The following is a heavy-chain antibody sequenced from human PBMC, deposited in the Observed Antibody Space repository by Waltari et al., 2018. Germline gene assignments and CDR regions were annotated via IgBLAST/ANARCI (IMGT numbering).Heavy chain of an antibody. CDR2: ISYSGNA. V-gene: IGHV4-39*02. CDR3: ATSLVRGVKWLGY. J-gene: IGHJ4*02. CDR1: GDSVSSNNSY. Sequence: QLQLQESGPGLVKPSETLSLTCSVSGDSVSSNNSYWGWIRQPPGKGLEWIGTISYSGNAYYNPSLKSRVTISLDMSKNDFSLKLSSVTAADTAVYYCATSLVRGVKWLGYWGQGTLVTVSS. D-gene: IGHD3-10*01.